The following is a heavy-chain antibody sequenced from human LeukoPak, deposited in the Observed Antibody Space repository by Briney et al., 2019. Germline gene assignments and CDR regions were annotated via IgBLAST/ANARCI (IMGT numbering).Heavy chain of an antibody. V-gene: IGHV3-30*18. D-gene: IGHD6-13*01. CDR1: GFTFSTYG. J-gene: IGHJ5*02. CDR3: VKGGGIGFHPFDP. Sequence: GGSLRLSCAASGFTFSTYGMHWVRQAPGKGLEWVAVISYDGSNKYYADSVKGRFTISRDNSKNMLYLQMNSLRAEDTAVYYCVKGGGIGFHPFDPWGQGTLVTVSS. CDR2: ISYDGSNK.